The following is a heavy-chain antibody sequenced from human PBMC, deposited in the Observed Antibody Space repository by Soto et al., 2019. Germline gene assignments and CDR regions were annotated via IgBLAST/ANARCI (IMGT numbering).Heavy chain of an antibody. CDR2: IYYSGST. V-gene: IGHV4-59*01. CDR3: ARDSXLGDYSYYYXXMDV. Sequence: SETLSLTCXVSGGSISSYYWSWIRQPPGKGLEWIGYIYYSGSTNYNPSLKSRVTISVDTSKNQFSLKLSSVTAADTAEYYCARDSXLGDYSYYYXXMDVWGQGTTVTVSS. CDR1: GGSISSYY. J-gene: IGHJ6*02. D-gene: IGHD4-17*01.